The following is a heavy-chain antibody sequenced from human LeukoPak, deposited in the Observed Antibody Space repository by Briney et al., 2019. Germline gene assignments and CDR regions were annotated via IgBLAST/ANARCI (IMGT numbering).Heavy chain of an antibody. V-gene: IGHV5-51*01. CDR2: IYPGDSDT. D-gene: IGHD5-18*01. J-gene: IGHJ3*02. CDR1: GYSFTSYW. CDR3: AGRYSYGPAGWAFDI. Sequence: PGESLKISCRGSGYSFTSYWIGWVRHMPGKGLEWMGIIYPGDSDTRYSPSFQGQVTISADKSISTAYLQWSSLKASDTAMYYCAGRYSYGPAGWAFDIWGQGTMVTVSS.